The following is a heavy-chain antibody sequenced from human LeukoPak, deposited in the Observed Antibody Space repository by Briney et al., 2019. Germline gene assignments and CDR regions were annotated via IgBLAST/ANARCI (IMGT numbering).Heavy chain of an antibody. J-gene: IGHJ5*02. CDR1: GFTFRSYG. D-gene: IGHD5-18*01. CDR3: ARDTSPYSYGYGVDL. Sequence: GGSLRLSCAASGFTFRSYGIHWVRQAPGKGLEWVAVIWFDGSNKYYADSVKGRFTISGDNSKNTLDLQMNSLRAEDTAVYYCARDTSPYSYGYGVDLWGQGTLVTVSS. CDR2: IWFDGSNK. V-gene: IGHV3-33*01.